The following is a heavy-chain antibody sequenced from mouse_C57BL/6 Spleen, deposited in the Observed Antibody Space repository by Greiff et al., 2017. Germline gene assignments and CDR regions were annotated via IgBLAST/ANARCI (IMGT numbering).Heavy chain of an antibody. CDR3: ARGGYDYDDFAY. CDR1: GFTFSSYA. V-gene: IGHV5-4*03. Sequence: DVMLVESGGGLVKPGGSLKLSCAASGFTFSSYAMSWVRQTPEKRLEWVATISDGGSYTYYPDNVKGRFTISRDNAKNNLYLQMSHLKSEDTAMYYCARGGYDYDDFAYWGQGTLVTVSA. D-gene: IGHD2-4*01. J-gene: IGHJ3*01. CDR2: ISDGGSYT.